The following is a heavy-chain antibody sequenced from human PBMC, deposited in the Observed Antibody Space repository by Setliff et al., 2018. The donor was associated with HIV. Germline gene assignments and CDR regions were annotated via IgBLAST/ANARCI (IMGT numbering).Heavy chain of an antibody. Sequence: SETLSLTCTVSDSGTYYWSWIRQPAGKGLEWIGRVSSRGDTNYNPSLKSRVTMSVDTSKNQFSLKLTPVTASDTAVYYCARAAAGNTGPFDLWGQGSPVTVSS. CDR1: DSGTYY. CDR3: ARAAAGNTGPFDL. CDR2: VSSRGDT. J-gene: IGHJ4*02. D-gene: IGHD4-17*01. V-gene: IGHV4-4*07.